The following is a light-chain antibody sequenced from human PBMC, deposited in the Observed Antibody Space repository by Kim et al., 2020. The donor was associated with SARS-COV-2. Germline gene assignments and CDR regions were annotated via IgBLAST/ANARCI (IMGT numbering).Light chain of an antibody. CDR2: ATS. V-gene: IGKV3-20*01. Sequence: SPGERATLACSASQRVASSYLAWYQQKPGQAPKLLIYATSTRATGIPDRFSGSGSGTDFNLTINRLEAEDFAVFYCQQYATPPTTFGPGTKVDIK. CDR3: QQYATPPTT. J-gene: IGKJ3*01. CDR1: QRVASSY.